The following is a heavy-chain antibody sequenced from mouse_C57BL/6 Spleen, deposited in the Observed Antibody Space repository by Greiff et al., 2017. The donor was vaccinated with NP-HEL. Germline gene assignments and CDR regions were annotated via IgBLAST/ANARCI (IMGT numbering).Heavy chain of an antibody. V-gene: IGHV1-26*01. CDR3: ARVGNDFDY. Sequence: EVQLQQSGPELVKPGASVKISCKASGYTFTDYYMNRVKQSHGKSLEWIGDINPNNGGTSYNQKFKGKATLTVDKSSSTAYMELRSLTSEDSAVYYCARVGNDFDYWGQGTTLTVSS. J-gene: IGHJ2*01. CDR2: INPNNGGT. CDR1: GYTFTDYY.